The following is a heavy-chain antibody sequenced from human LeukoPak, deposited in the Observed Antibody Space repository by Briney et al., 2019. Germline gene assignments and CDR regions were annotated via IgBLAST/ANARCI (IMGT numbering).Heavy chain of an antibody. CDR2: INHSGST. Sequence: SETLSLTCAVYGGSFSGYYWSWIRQPPGKGLEWIGEINHSGSTNYNPSLKSRVTISVDTSKNQFSLKLSSVTAADTAVYYCARLDFDWLSTGYWGQGTLVTVSS. CDR1: GGSFSGYY. J-gene: IGHJ4*02. V-gene: IGHV4-34*01. D-gene: IGHD3-9*01. CDR3: ARLDFDWLSTGY.